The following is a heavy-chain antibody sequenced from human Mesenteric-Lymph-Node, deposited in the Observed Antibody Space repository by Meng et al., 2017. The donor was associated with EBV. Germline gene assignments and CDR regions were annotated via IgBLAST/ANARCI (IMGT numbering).Heavy chain of an antibody. D-gene: IGHD3-10*01. V-gene: IGHV1-8*01. J-gene: IGHJ4*02. CDR2: MNPNSGNT. CDR3: ARGKGSGSYYKPYYFDY. Sequence: AEVGQAGGEVKEPGSRVKVSCKASGSTLTSYDINWVRQATGQGLEWMGWMNPNSGNTGYAQKVQGRVTMTRNTSISTAYMELSSLRSEDTAVYYCARGKGSGSYYKPYYFDYWGQGTLVTVSS. CDR1: GSTLTSYD.